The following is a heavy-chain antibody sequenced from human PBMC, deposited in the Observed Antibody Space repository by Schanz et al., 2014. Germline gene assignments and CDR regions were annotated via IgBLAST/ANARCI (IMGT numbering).Heavy chain of an antibody. J-gene: IGHJ6*02. CDR2: MSYDGSIK. Sequence: QVQLVESGGGVVQPGGSLRLSCAASGFIFSSYGMHWVRQAPGKGLEWVAAMSYDGSIKYYGDSVKGRFTISRDNSKNTLYLHMNTLRSEDTAVYYCARDSGPYYDKSMDVWGQGTTVAVSS. CDR1: GFIFSSYG. V-gene: IGHV3-30*03. D-gene: IGHD3-9*01. CDR3: ARDSGPYYDKSMDV.